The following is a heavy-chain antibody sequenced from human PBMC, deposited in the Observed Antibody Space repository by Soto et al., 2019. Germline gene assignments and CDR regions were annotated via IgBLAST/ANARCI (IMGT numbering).Heavy chain of an antibody. Sequence: ASVKVSCKASGGTFSSYAISWVRQAPGQGLEWMGGIIPIFGTANYAQKFQGRVTITADESTSTAYMELSSLRSEDTAVYYCASFSEGILEWYPLDYYGMDVWGQGTTVTVSS. CDR3: ASFSEGILEWYPLDYYGMDV. J-gene: IGHJ6*02. V-gene: IGHV1-69*13. D-gene: IGHD3-3*01. CDR2: IIPIFGTA. CDR1: GGTFSSYA.